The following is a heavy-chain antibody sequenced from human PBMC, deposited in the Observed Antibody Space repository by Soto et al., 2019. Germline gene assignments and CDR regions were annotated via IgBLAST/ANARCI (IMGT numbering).Heavy chain of an antibody. Sequence: ASVKDSCKVSGYTLTELSMHCVRQAPGKGLEWMGGFDPEDGETIYAQKFQGRVTMTEDTSTDTAYMELSSLRSEDTPVYYGATSSHCSSTRCYKNNWFDTWGQGTLVTVSS. V-gene: IGHV1-24*01. D-gene: IGHD2-2*02. J-gene: IGHJ5*02. CDR1: GYTLTELS. CDR2: FDPEDGET. CDR3: ATSSHCSSTRCYKNNWFDT.